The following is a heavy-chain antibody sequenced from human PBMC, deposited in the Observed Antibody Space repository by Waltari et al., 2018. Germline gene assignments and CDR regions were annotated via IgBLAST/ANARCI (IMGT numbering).Heavy chain of an antibody. J-gene: IGHJ3*02. CDR1: GGTFSSYA. CDR2: LIHTFATA. D-gene: IGHD1-26*01. Sequence: QVQLVQSGAEVKKPGSSVKVSCKASGGTFSSYAISWVRQAPGQGLEWMGGLIHTFATATYAQMFQGVVTLTADESTSTAYVERGSLRSEDTAVYYCAGGGVGATRGYAFDIWGQGTMVTVSS. V-gene: IGHV1-69*12. CDR3: AGGGVGATRGYAFDI.